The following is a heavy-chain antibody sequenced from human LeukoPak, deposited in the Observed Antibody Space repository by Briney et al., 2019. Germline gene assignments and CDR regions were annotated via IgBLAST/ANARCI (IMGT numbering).Heavy chain of an antibody. J-gene: IGHJ6*02. D-gene: IGHD1-1*01. Sequence: GASVKVSCKASGYTFTSYYMHWVRQAPGQGLEWMGVINPSGGSTSYAQKFQGRVTMTRDTSTSTVYMELSSLRSEDTAVYYCARTRLQYGMDVWGQGTTVTVSS. CDR1: GYTFTSYY. V-gene: IGHV1-46*01. CDR2: INPSGGST. CDR3: ARTRLQYGMDV.